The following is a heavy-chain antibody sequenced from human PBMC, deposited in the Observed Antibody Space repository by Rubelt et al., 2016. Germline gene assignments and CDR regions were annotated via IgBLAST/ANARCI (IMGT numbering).Heavy chain of an antibody. V-gene: IGHV3-21*01. D-gene: IGHD6-13*01. Sequence: SRGGLVQPGGSLRVSCAASGFTFSRYAMNWVRQAPGKGLEWVSSISSSTSYIYYADSVKGRFTISRDNAKNSLYLQMNSLRAEDTAVYYCAREGNSSPPDWFDPWGQGTLVTVSS. CDR2: ISSSTSYI. CDR3: AREGNSSPPDWFDP. CDR1: GFTFSRYA. J-gene: IGHJ5*02.